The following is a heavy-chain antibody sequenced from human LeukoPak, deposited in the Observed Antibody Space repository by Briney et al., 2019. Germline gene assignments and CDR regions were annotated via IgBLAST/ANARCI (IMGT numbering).Heavy chain of an antibody. J-gene: IGHJ6*02. CDR2: ISWNSGIL. CDR3: AKEITSARNQYCAMDV. Sequence: GGSLRLSCAASGFKFDDYAMHWVRQAPGKGLEWVSGISWNSGILGYADSVKGRFTISRDNAKNALYMQMNSLRAEDTALYYCAKEITSARNQYCAMDVWGQGTTVTVSS. CDR1: GFKFDDYA. D-gene: IGHD3-10*01. V-gene: IGHV3-9*01.